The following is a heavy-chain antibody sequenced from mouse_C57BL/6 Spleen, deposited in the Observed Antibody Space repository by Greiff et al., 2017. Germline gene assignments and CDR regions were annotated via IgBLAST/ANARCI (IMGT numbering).Heavy chain of an antibody. V-gene: IGHV5-6*01. CDR1: GFTFSSYG. Sequence: EVKLVDSGGDLVKPGGSLKLSCAASGFTFSSYGMSWVRQTPDKRLEWVATISSGGSYTYYPDSVKGRFTISRDNAKNTLYLQMSSLKSEDTAMYYCARQHGSSFLPYFDYWGQGTTLTVSS. CDR3: ARQHGSSFLPYFDY. J-gene: IGHJ2*01. CDR2: ISSGGSYT. D-gene: IGHD1-1*01.